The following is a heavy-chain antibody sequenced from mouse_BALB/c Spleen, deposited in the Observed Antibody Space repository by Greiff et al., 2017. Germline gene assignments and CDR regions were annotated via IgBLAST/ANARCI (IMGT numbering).Heavy chain of an antibody. Sequence: EVKLQESGPGLVKPSQSLSLTCTVTGYSITSDYAWNWIRQFPGNKLEWMGYISYSGSTSYNPSLKSRISITRDTSKNQFFLQLNSVTTEDTATYYCARWSYGSSFDYWGQGTTLTVSS. D-gene: IGHD1-1*01. J-gene: IGHJ2*01. CDR1: GYSITSDYA. CDR2: ISYSGST. V-gene: IGHV3-2*02. CDR3: ARWSYGSSFDY.